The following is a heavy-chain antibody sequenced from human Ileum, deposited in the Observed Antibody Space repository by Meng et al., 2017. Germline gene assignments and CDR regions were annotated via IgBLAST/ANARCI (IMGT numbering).Heavy chain of an antibody. CDR3: ARGIGDIRVGFDY. Sequence: QVQLQESAPGPVKPSGTLALTCAVSGDSISSSNWLNWVRQSPGKGLEWIGEIFHGGTTNYNPSLKNRVTLLMDKSKNQFSLQLTSVTAADTAVFYCARGIGDIRVGFDYWGQGILVTVSS. J-gene: IGHJ4*02. D-gene: IGHD5-12*01. CDR2: IFHGGTT. V-gene: IGHV4-4*02. CDR1: GDSISSSNW.